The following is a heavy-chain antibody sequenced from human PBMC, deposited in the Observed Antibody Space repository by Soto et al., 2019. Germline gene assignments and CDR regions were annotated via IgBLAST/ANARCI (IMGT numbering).Heavy chain of an antibody. D-gene: IGHD3-3*01. CDR1: GVSLTSGNW. CDR2: IFHDGTA. J-gene: IGHJ4*02. V-gene: IGHV4-4*02. Sequence: SETLSLTCAVSGVSLTSGNWWTWVRQSPQRGLEYIGEIFHDGTANYYPSFERRVAMSVDTSRNQFSLKLTSVTAADTAVYFCARLVYDTRLNYTYFDFWGPGTLVTVSS. CDR3: ARLVYDTRLNYTYFDF.